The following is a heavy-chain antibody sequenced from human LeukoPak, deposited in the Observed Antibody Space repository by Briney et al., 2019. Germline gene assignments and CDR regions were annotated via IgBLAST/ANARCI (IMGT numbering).Heavy chain of an antibody. D-gene: IGHD5-24*01. V-gene: IGHV4-4*07. CDR1: GGSIRSYY. Sequence: SETLSLTCTVSGGSIRSYYWSWIRQPAGKGLKWIGRIYSSGSTNYNPSLKSRVTMSVDTSKNQFSLKLSSVTAADTAVYYCARMDYGDLWGQGTLVTVSS. CDR2: IYSSGST. CDR3: ARMDYGDL. J-gene: IGHJ4*02.